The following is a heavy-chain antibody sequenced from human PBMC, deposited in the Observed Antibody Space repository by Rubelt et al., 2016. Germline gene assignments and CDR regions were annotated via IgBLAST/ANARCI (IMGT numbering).Heavy chain of an antibody. CDR3: VSGSINMIR. V-gene: IGHV3-7*01. J-gene: IGHJ1*01. Sequence: EVQLVESGGGVVKPGGFLRLSCAASGFTFSTAWMSWVRQAPGTGLEWVANIKQDGSEKNYVDSVKGRFTISRDNAKNSLYLQMDSLSAGDTAVYYCVSGSINMIRGGQGTLVTVSA. CDR1: GFTFSTAW. D-gene: IGHD3-10*01. CDR2: IKQDGSEK.